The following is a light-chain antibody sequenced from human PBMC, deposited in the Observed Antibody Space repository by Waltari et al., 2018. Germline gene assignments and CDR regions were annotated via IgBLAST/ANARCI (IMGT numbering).Light chain of an antibody. CDR2: EVS. V-gene: IGLV2-14*01. J-gene: IGLJ1*01. CDR1: SSDVGGYKY. Sequence: QSALTQPASVSGSPGQSITISCTGTSSDVGGYKYVSWYQQHPGKAPKLMIYEVSNRPSGVSNRFSGSKSGNTASLTISGLQDEDEADYYCSSYTSSSTLVFGTGTKVTVL. CDR3: SSYTSSSTLV.